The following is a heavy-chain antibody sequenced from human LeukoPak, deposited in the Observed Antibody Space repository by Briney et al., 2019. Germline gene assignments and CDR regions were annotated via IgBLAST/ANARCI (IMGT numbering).Heavy chain of an antibody. CDR1: GYTFTSYG. CDR3: ARDGLRRYSSGWYEDDY. CDR2: MNPNSGNT. D-gene: IGHD6-19*01. V-gene: IGHV1-8*02. J-gene: IGHJ4*02. Sequence: GASVKVSCKASGYTFTSYGISWVRQAPGQGLEWMGWMNPNSGNTGYAQKFQGRVTMTRNTSISTAYMELSSLRSEDTAVYYCARDGLRRYSSGWYEDDYWGQGTLVTVSS.